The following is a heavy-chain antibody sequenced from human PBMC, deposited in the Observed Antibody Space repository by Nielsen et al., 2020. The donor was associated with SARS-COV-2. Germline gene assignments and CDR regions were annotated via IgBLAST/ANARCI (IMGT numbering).Heavy chain of an antibody. Sequence: GGSLRLSYAASGFTFDDYAMHWVRQAPGKGLEWVSGISWNSGSIGYADSVKGRFTISRDNAKNSLYLQMNSLRAEDTALYYCAKLGLDYYGSGSYYEGDAFDIWGQGTMVTVSS. D-gene: IGHD3-10*01. V-gene: IGHV3-9*01. CDR1: GFTFDDYA. CDR3: AKLGLDYYGSGSYYEGDAFDI. CDR2: ISWNSGSI. J-gene: IGHJ3*02.